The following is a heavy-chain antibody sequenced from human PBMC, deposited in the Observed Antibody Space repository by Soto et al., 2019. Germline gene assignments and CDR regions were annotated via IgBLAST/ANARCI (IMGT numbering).Heavy chain of an antibody. CDR2: IHPSGST. CDR1: GGTLRNFD. D-gene: IGHD2-8*01. CDR3: ARGRDVYKFVNI. Sequence: SGSLDIRRAVCGGTLRNFDGPGIRQSPGKGLEWIGEIHPSGSTYYNPSLRSRVTISVDTCKNQFSLKLTSLTAADTAICYCARGRDVYKFVNICGHGTTVTV. V-gene: IGHV4-34*01. J-gene: IGHJ6*02.